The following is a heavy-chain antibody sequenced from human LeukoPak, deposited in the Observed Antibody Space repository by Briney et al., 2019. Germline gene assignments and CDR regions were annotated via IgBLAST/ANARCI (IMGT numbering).Heavy chain of an antibody. D-gene: IGHD2-8*02. CDR2: ISSSGSTI. V-gene: IGHV3-11*04. CDR1: GFTFSDYY. Sequence: GGSLRLSCAASGFTFSDYYMSWIRQAPGKGLEWVSYISSSGSTIYCADSVKGRFTISRDNAKNSLYLQMNSLRAEDTAVYYCAREYWPYYFDYWGQGTLVTVSS. CDR3: AREYWPYYFDY. J-gene: IGHJ4*02.